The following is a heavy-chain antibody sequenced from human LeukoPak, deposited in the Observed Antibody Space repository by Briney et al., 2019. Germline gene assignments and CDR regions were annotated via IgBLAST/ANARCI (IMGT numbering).Heavy chain of an antibody. D-gene: IGHD3-3*01. Sequence: GGSLRLSCAASGFTFSSYGMNWVRQAPGKGLEWVAFIRYVGSNKYYADSVKGGFTISRDNSKNTLYLQMNSLRAEDTAVYYCAKEYYDIWSGYGRDYYYYYYMDVWGKGTTVTVSS. CDR2: IRYVGSNK. CDR3: AKEYYDIWSGYGRDYYYYYYMDV. CDR1: GFTFSSYG. V-gene: IGHV3-30*02. J-gene: IGHJ6*03.